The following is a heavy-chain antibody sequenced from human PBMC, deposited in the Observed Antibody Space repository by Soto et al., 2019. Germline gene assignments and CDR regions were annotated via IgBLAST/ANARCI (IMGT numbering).Heavy chain of an antibody. CDR2: IYYRGRA. CDR3: ARSWGGDGYSD. V-gene: IGHV4-61*08. CDR1: GGSLNSGAYY. Sequence: QVQLQESGPGLVKPSETLSLTCNVSGGSLNSGAYYWSWIRQPPGKGLEWIGYIYYRGRADYNPCLKSRATISLDTSKNQFSLKLKSVNAVDTGVYYCARSWGGDGYSDWGQGTLVTVSS. J-gene: IGHJ4*02. D-gene: IGHD2-15*01.